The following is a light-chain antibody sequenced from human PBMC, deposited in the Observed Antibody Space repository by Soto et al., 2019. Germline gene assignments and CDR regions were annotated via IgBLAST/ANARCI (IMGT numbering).Light chain of an antibody. CDR3: HCQYYGGSSVYT. Sequence: EIVLTQSPGTLSLSPGERATLSCRASHSFSTGHLAWYQKKPAQPPRLLIYGTFHRHTGLPARFSGSGSGTDFTLTMSRLEHEDFAVYYCHCQYYGGSSVYTVGQGTKLEIK. J-gene: IGKJ2*01. CDR1: HSFSTGH. V-gene: IGKV3-20*01. CDR2: GTF.